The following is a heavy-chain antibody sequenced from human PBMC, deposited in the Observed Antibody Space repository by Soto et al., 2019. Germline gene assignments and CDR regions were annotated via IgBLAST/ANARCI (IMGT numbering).Heavy chain of an antibody. J-gene: IGHJ6*02. Sequence: EVQLVESGGALVKPGGSLRLSCAASEFTFSKAWMSWVRQAPGKGLEWVCRIKSNADGGTIDYAAPVKGRFTISRDDSKNMLYLQMNSLNTEDEDVYYCTTARRNSYGMDVWGQGTTVTVSS. CDR2: IKSNADGGTI. CDR3: TTARRNSYGMDV. CDR1: EFTFSKAW. V-gene: IGHV3-15*02.